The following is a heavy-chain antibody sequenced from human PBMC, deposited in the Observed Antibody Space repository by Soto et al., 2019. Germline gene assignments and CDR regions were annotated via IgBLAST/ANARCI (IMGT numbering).Heavy chain of an antibody. J-gene: IGHJ3*02. D-gene: IGHD2-2*01. Sequence: PGGSLRLSCAASGFTFDDYAMHWVRQAPGKGLEWVSGISWNSGSIGYADSVKGRFTISRDNAKNSLYLQMNSLRAEDTALYYCAKDRGYCSSTSCPDDAFDIWGQGTMVTVSS. CDR3: AKDRGYCSSTSCPDDAFDI. CDR1: GFTFDDYA. V-gene: IGHV3-9*01. CDR2: ISWNSGSI.